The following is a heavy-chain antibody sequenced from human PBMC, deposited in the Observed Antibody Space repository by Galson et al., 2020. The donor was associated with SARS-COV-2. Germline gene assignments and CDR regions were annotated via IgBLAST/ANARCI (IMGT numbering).Heavy chain of an antibody. CDR3: ARQFYYDSPDAFDI. D-gene: IGHD3-22*01. CDR1: GMSLTSSGAG. CDR2: IYWSDDK. Sequence: SGPTLVKPTQTLTLTCTFSGMSLTSSGAGVGCIRQPPGKALEWLALIYWSDDKRYRPSLKSRLTITKDTSKNQVVLTMTNMDPLDTATYYCARQFYYDSPDAFDIWGQGTMVTVSA. V-gene: IGHV2-5*01. J-gene: IGHJ3*02.